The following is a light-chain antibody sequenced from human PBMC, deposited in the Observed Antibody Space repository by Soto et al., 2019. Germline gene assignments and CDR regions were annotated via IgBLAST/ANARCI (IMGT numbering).Light chain of an antibody. CDR1: QSVRSNY. V-gene: IGKV3-20*01. CDR3: QQYGSSPTWT. J-gene: IGKJ1*01. CDR2: GAS. Sequence: VSTHSPATLPYFPWKRATLSPTAVQSVRSNYLAWYQQKPGQAARLLIYGASTRATGIPDRFSGSGSGTDFTLTISRLEPEDSAVYYCQQYGSSPTWTFGQGTKVDIK.